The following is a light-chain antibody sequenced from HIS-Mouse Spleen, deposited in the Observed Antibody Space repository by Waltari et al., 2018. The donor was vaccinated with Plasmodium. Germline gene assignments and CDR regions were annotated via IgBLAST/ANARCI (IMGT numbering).Light chain of an antibody. CDR3: CSYAGSYTYV. CDR2: DVS. CDR1: SSDVGGHNY. V-gene: IGLV2-11*01. J-gene: IGLJ1*01. Sequence: QSALTQPRSVSGSPGQSVTLPCTGTSSDVGGHNYVSCHQQHPGKAPKLMIYDVSKRPSGVPDRFSGSKSGNTASLTISGLQAEDEADYYCCSYAGSYTYVFGTGTKVTVL.